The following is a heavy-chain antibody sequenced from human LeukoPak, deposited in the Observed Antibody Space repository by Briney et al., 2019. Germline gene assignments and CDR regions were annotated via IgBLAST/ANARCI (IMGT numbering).Heavy chain of an antibody. CDR2: ISGNGGST. D-gene: IGHD2-2*01. J-gene: IGHJ5*02. Sequence: GALRLSCAASGVTFSSYSMNWGRQAPGKGLEWVSAISGNGGSTYYADSVKGRFTISRDTSKNTLYLQMNSLRAEDTAIYYCAKSLVVVPAAGSWFDPWGQGTLVTVSS. CDR1: GVTFSSYS. CDR3: AKSLVVVPAAGSWFDP. V-gene: IGHV3-23*01.